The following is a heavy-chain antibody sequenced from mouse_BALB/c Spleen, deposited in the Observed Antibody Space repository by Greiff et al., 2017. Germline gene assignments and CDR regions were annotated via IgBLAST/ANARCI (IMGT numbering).Heavy chain of an antibody. CDR1: GYTFTSYW. CDR2: IYPGDGDT. D-gene: IGHD2-4*01. V-gene: IGHV1-87*01. CDR3: ARGSTMITSYAMDY. Sequence: VKLQESGAELARPGASVKLSCKASGYTFTSYWMQWVKQRPGQGLEWIGAIYPGDGDTRYTQKFKGKATLTADKSSSTAYMQLSSLASEDSAVYYCARGSTMITSYAMDYWGQGTSVTVSS. J-gene: IGHJ4*01.